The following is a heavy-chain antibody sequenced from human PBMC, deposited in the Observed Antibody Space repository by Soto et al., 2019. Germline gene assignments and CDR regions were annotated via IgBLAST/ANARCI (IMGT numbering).Heavy chain of an antibody. D-gene: IGHD3-10*01. J-gene: IGHJ3*02. CDR2: ISSNGGST. Sequence: GSLRLSCSASGFTFSSYAMHWVRQAPGKGLEYVSAISSNGGSTYYADSVKGRFTISRDNSKNTLYLQMSSLRAEDTAVYYCVKDGVLLWFGELPITGAFDIWGQGTMVTVS. CDR1: GFTFSSYA. V-gene: IGHV3-64D*06. CDR3: VKDGVLLWFGELPITGAFDI.